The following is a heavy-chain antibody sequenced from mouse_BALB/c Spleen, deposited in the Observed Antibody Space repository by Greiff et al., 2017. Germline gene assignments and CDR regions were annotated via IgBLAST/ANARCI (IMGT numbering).Heavy chain of an antibody. Sequence: QVQLKEPGAELVKPGASVKLSCKASGYTFTSYWMHWVKLRPGQGFEWIGEINPSNGGTNYNEKFKRKATLTVDKSSSTAYMQLSSLTSEDSAVYYCTIRHYGSSYEAMDDWGQGTSVTVSS. V-gene: IGHV1S16*01. CDR2: INPSNGGT. J-gene: IGHJ4*01. CDR1: GYTFTSYW. CDR3: TIRHYGSSYEAMDD. D-gene: IGHD1-1*01.